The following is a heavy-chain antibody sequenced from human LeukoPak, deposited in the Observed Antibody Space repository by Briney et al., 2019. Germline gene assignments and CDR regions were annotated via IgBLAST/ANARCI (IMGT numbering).Heavy chain of an antibody. CDR3: ARGDDFSGDY. J-gene: IGHJ4*02. CDR1: GFTFRTYW. D-gene: IGHD2-21*02. Sequence: GGSLRLCCAASGFTFRTYWMSWVRQAPGKGLEWVANIHQDGNEKYYVDSVKGRFTISRDNAKISLYLQMNSLRVEDTAVYYCARGDDFSGDYWGQGTLVTVSS. CDR2: IHQDGNEK. V-gene: IGHV3-7*04.